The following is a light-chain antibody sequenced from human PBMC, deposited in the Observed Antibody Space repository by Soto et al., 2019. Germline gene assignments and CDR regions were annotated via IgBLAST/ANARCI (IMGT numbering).Light chain of an antibody. Sequence: QSVLTQSSSASASLGSSVKLTCTLSSGHSSYIIAWHQQQPGKAPRYLMKLEGSGSYNKGSGVPDRFSGSSSGADRYLTISNLQFEDEADSYCETWDCNPRVFGGGTKVTVL. J-gene: IGLJ3*02. CDR1: SGHSSYI. V-gene: IGLV4-60*02. CDR3: ETWDCNPRV. CDR2: LEGSGSY.